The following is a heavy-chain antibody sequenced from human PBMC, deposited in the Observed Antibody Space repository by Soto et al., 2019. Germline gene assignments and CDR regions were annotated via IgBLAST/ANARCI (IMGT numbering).Heavy chain of an antibody. CDR1: GFTFNDAW. V-gene: IGHV3-15*01. CDR2: IKRKSDGGTT. D-gene: IGHD1-20*01. CDR3: TTRIPGTIGFDN. J-gene: IGHJ4*01. Sequence: PGGSLRLSCAASGFTFNDAWMSWVRQAPGKGLEWVGRIKRKSDGGTTDYAAPVKGRFIISRDDSKNTLFLQVNSLKTEDTAVYYCTTRIPGTIGFDNWGQATLATVXS.